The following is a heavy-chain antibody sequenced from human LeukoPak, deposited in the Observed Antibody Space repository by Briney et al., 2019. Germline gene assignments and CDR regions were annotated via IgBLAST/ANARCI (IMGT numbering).Heavy chain of an antibody. D-gene: IGHD3-3*01. Sequence: GGSLRLSCAASGLTFSSYAMHWVRQAPGKGLEWVAVISYDGSNKYYADSVKGRFTISRDNSKNTLYLQMNSLRADDTAVYYCAKGSESDYDFWSGETLDYWGQGTLVTVSS. CDR3: AKGSESDYDFWSGETLDY. V-gene: IGHV3-30-3*01. J-gene: IGHJ4*02. CDR2: ISYDGSNK. CDR1: GLTFSSYA.